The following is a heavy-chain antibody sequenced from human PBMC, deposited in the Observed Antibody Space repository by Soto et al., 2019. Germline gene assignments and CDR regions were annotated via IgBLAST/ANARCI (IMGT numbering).Heavy chain of an antibody. CDR1: GGSIPGYY. CDR2: VYYGGNT. Sequence: PSETLSLTCTVSGGSIPGYYWSWIRQPPGKGLEWIGCVYYGGNTNYNPSLKSRVTISADTSKNEFSLKVTSVTTADTAVYYCARGGGYQGSWGQGTLVTVSS. CDR3: ARGGGYQGS. V-gene: IGHV4-59*01. D-gene: IGHD5-12*01. J-gene: IGHJ5*02.